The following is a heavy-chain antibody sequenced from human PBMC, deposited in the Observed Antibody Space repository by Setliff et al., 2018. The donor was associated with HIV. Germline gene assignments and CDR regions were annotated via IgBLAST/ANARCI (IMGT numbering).Heavy chain of an antibody. V-gene: IGHV4-31*03. CDR2: IYYSGST. CDR3: ARGLELNGLLYYYYYMDV. D-gene: IGHD1-26*01. J-gene: IGHJ6*03. CDR1: GGSISSGGYY. Sequence: SETLSLTCTVSGGSISSGGYYWSWIRQHPGKGLEWIGYIYYSGSTYYNPSLKSRVTISVDTSKNQFSLKLSSVTAADTAVYYCARGLELNGLLYYYYYMDVWGKGTTVTVSS.